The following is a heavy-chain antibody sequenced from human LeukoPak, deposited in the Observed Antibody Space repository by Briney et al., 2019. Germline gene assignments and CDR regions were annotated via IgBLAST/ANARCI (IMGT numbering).Heavy chain of an antibody. V-gene: IGHV4-4*07. CDR3: AKGTRNSLLEFDY. CDR1: GGSISSYY. D-gene: IGHD2/OR15-2a*01. J-gene: IGHJ4*02. Sequence: SETLSLTCTVSGGSISSYYWSWIRQPVGKGLEWIGRIYTSGSTNYNPSLKSRVTMSVDTSKNQFSLKLSSVTAADTAVYYCAKGTRNSLLEFDYWGQGTLVTVSS. CDR2: IYTSGST.